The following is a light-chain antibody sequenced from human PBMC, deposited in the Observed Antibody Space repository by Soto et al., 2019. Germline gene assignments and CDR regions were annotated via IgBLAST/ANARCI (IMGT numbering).Light chain of an antibody. CDR1: QSVSNN. CDR3: QQYNNWPPWT. V-gene: IGKV3-15*01. Sequence: ILMTQSPATLSVSPVERATLSCRASQSVSNNLAWYQQKPCQAPRLLIYDASTRATGIPARFSGSGSGTEFTLTISGLQSEDFAVYYCQQYNNWPPWTFGQGTKVDIK. CDR2: DAS. J-gene: IGKJ1*01.